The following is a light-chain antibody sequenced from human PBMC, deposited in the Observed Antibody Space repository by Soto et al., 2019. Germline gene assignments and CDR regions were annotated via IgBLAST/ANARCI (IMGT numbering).Light chain of an antibody. CDR3: QQSYSTLIT. Sequence: IRMTQSPASLSASVGDRITITCRASQSISSYLNWYQQKPGKAPKLVIYAASSLQSGVPSRFSGSGSGTDFTLTISSLQPEDFATYYCQQSYSTLITFGQGTRLEIK. CDR1: QSISSY. J-gene: IGKJ5*01. CDR2: AAS. V-gene: IGKV1-39*01.